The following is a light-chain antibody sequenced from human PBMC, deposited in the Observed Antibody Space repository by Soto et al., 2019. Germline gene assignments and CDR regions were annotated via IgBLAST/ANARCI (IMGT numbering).Light chain of an antibody. CDR2: GAS. Sequence: EIVLTRSPGTLSLSPGERANLSCMASRSVISNLAWYQQKPGQAPRLLIYGASTRATGIPARFSGSGSGTEFTLTISSLQPDDFATYYCQQYNTYPWTFGQGTKVDIK. J-gene: IGKJ1*01. CDR1: RSVISN. V-gene: IGKV3-15*01. CDR3: QQYNTYPWT.